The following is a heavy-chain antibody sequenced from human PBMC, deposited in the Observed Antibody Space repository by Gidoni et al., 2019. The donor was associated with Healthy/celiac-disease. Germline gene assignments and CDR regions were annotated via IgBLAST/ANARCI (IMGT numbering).Heavy chain of an antibody. Sequence: EVQLLESGGGLVQPGGSLRLSCAASGFTFSSYAMSWVRQAPGKGLEWVSAISGSGGSTYYADSVKGRFTISRDNSKNTLYLQMNSLRAEDTAVYYCAKKSVGWELLGGYFDYWGQGTLVTVSS. V-gene: IGHV3-23*01. CDR3: AKKSVGWELLGGYFDY. J-gene: IGHJ4*02. D-gene: IGHD1-26*01. CDR1: GFTFSSYA. CDR2: ISGSGGST.